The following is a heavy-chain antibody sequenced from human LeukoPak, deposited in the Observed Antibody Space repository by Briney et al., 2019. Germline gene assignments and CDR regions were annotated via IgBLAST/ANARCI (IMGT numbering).Heavy chain of an antibody. CDR2: IYYSGTT. Sequence: SETLSLTCTVSGGSISSYYWSWIRQPPGKGLEWIGYIYYSGTTNYNPSLKSRVTISVDTSKNQFSLKLSSVTAADTAVYYCARXVYIAXAQYGYWGQGTLVTVSX. J-gene: IGHJ4*02. CDR1: GGSISSYY. D-gene: IGHD6-13*01. V-gene: IGHV4-59*01. CDR3: ARXVYIAXAQYGY.